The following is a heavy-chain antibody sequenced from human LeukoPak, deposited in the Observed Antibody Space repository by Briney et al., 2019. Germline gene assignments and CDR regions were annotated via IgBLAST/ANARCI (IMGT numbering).Heavy chain of an antibody. D-gene: IGHD2-21*02. CDR1: GGSFSGYY. V-gene: IGHV4-34*01. J-gene: IGHJ4*02. CDR3: ARGLSRVVVTAMAFGGWLQLPRYFDY. Sequence: PSETLSLTCAVYGGSFSGYYWSWIRQPPGKGLEWIGEINHSGSTNYNPSLKSRVTISVDTSKDQFSLKLSSVTAADTAVYYCARGLSRVVVTAMAFGGWLQLPRYFDYWGQGTLVTVSS. CDR2: INHSGST.